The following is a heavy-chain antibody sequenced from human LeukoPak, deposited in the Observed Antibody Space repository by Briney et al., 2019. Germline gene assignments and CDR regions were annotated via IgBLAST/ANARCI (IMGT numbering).Heavy chain of an antibody. CDR3: ARMFYDDTSGPNNWFDP. CDR1: GYTFTSYY. CDR2: INPSGGST. V-gene: IGHV1-46*01. Sequence: ASVKVSCKASGYTFTSYYMHWVRQAPGQGLEWMGIINPSGGSTSYAQKFQGRVTMTRDMSTSTDYMELSSLRSEDTAVYYCARMFYDDTSGPNNWFDPWGQGTLVIVSS. D-gene: IGHD3-22*01. J-gene: IGHJ5*02.